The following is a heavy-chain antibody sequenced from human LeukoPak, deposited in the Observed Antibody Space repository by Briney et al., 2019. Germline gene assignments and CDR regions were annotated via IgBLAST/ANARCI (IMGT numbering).Heavy chain of an antibody. D-gene: IGHD3-22*01. Sequence: GGSLRLSCAASGFTFDDYAMHWVRHAPGKGLEWVSGISWNSGSIGYADSVKGRFTISRDNAKNSLYLQMNSLRAEDTALYYCAKSFPYYDSSGYYGGLDYWGQGTLVTVSS. CDR3: AKSFPYYDSSGYYGGLDY. J-gene: IGHJ4*02. CDR1: GFTFDDYA. V-gene: IGHV3-9*01. CDR2: ISWNSGSI.